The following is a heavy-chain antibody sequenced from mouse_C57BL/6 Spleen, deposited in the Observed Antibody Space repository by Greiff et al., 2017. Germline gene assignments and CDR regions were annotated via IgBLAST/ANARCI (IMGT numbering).Heavy chain of an antibody. Sequence: EVQLVESGGGLVKPGGSLKLSCAASGFTFSDYGMHWVRQAPEKGLEWVAYICRGSSTIYYADTVKGRFTISRDTAKNTLFLQMNSLRSEDTAMYYFARPRIYDDYYYFDCWGQGTTLTVAS. CDR1: GFTFSDYG. CDR3: ARPRIYDDYYYFDC. D-gene: IGHD2-3*01. CDR2: ICRGSSTI. V-gene: IGHV5-17*01. J-gene: IGHJ2*01.